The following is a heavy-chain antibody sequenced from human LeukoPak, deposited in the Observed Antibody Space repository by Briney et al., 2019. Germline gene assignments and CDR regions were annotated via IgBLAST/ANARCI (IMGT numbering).Heavy chain of an antibody. Sequence: GGSLRLSCAASGFTFSSYAMSWVCQAPGKGLEWVSAISGSGGSTYYADSVKGRFTISRDNSKNTLYLQMNSLRAEDTAVYYCAKPQYYYYDSSQTFDYWGQGTLVTVSS. CDR1: GFTFSSYA. CDR3: AKPQYYYYDSSQTFDY. D-gene: IGHD3-22*01. CDR2: ISGSGGST. V-gene: IGHV3-23*01. J-gene: IGHJ4*02.